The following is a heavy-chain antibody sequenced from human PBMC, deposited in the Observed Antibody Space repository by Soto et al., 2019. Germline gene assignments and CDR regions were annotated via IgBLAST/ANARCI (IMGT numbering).Heavy chain of an antibody. V-gene: IGHV3-7*01. CDR1: GFTFTTYW. J-gene: IGHJ4*02. CDR3: ARDYGPNTLDY. Sequence: GGSLRLSCAASGFTFTTYWLSWVRQAPGKGLEWVASINQDGSDKYYVDSVKGRFTISRDNAKNSLYLQMNSLRAEDTAVYYCARDYGPNTLDYWGQGTLVTVSS. D-gene: IGHD3-16*01. CDR2: INQDGSDK.